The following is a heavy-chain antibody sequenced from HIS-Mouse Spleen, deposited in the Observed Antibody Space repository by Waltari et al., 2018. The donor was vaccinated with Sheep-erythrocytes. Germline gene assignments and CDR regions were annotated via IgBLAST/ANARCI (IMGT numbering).Heavy chain of an antibody. D-gene: IGHD1-26*01. J-gene: IGHJ4*02. CDR3: AQTGATTPHFDY. CDR2: TIPIPGIA. V-gene: IGHV1-69*04. CDR1: GGTFSSYA. Sequence: QVQLVQSGAEVKKPGSSVKVSCKASGGTFSSYAISWVRQAPGQGLEWMGRTIPIPGIANKAQKFQGRVTITADKSTSTAYMELSSLRSEDTAVYYCAQTGATTPHFDYWGQGTLVTVSS.